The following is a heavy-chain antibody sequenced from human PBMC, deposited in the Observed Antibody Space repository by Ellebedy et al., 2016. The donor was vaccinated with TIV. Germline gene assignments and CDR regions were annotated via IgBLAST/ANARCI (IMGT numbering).Heavy chain of an antibody. CDR3: TTDDPMAYCGGDCYWGWAFDI. CDR2: IKSKTDGGTT. V-gene: IGHV3-15*01. J-gene: IGHJ3*02. Sequence: GGSLRLSCAASGFTFSNAWMSWVRQAPGKGLEWVGRIKSKTDGGTTDYAAPVKGRFTISRDDSKNTLYLQMNSLKTEDTAVYYCTTDDPMAYCGGDCYWGWAFDIWGQGTMVTVSS. D-gene: IGHD2-21*02. CDR1: GFTFSNAW.